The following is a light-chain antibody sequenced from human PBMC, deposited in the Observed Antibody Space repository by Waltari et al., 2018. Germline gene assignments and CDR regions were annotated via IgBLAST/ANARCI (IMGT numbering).Light chain of an antibody. CDR2: YDR. Sequence: SYELTQPPSVSVSPGQTASITCSGDNLGNQYASWYQQKPGQSPVLVIYYDRKRPSGSPERFSGSNSGNTATLTISGTQAMDEADYYCQAWDTTTVVFGGGTKVTVL. CDR1: NLGNQY. CDR3: QAWDTTTVV. J-gene: IGLJ2*01. V-gene: IGLV3-1*01.